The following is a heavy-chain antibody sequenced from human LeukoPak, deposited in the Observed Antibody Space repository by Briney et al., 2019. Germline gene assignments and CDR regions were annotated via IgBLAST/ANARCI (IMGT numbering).Heavy chain of an antibody. V-gene: IGHV3-74*01. CDR2: INSDGSST. J-gene: IGHJ4*02. CDR1: GFTFSSYW. Sequence: QAGGSLRLSCAASGFTFSSYWMHWVRHAPGKGLVWVSRINSDGSSTIYADSVKGRFTISRDNAKNTLYLQMNSLRAEDTAVYYCARGLIAVAGTLLVYWGQGTLVTVSS. CDR3: ARGLIAVAGTLLVY. D-gene: IGHD6-19*01.